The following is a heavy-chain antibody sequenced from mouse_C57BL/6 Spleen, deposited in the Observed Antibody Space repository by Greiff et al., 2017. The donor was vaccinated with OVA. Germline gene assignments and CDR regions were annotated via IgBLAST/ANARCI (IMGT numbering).Heavy chain of an antibody. Sequence: QVQLQQPGAELVMPGASVKLSCKASGYTFTSYWMHWVKQRPGQGLEWIGEIDPSDSYTNYNQKFKGKSTLTVDKSSSTAYMQLSSLTSEDSAVYDCARKRDSNYDVDYWGQGTTLTVSS. V-gene: IGHV1-69*01. D-gene: IGHD2-5*01. CDR3: ARKRDSNYDVDY. CDR1: GYTFTSYW. CDR2: IDPSDSYT. J-gene: IGHJ2*01.